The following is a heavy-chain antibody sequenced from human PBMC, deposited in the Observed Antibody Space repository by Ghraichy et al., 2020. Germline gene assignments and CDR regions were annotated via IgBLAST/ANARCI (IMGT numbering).Heavy chain of an antibody. D-gene: IGHD5-18*01. CDR3: AKSLVDTAPGSTAY. CDR2: INPQNGDT. Sequence: ASVKVSCQTSGYSFTAYFIHWVRQAPGQGLEWMGWINPQNGDTNRAQRFQGRVTLTRDTSITTAYMELNSLTSDDTAVYYCAKSLVDTAPGSTAYWGQGTLVTVSS. V-gene: IGHV1-2*02. J-gene: IGHJ4*02. CDR1: GYSFTAYF.